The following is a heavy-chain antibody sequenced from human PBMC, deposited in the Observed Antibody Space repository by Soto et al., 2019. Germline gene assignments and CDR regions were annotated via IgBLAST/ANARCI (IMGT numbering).Heavy chain of an antibody. CDR2: ISGSGGST. J-gene: IGHJ4*02. V-gene: IGHV3-23*01. Sequence: GGSLRLSCAASGFTFSSYAMSWVRQAPGKGLEWVSAISGSGGSTYYADSVKGRFTISRENSKNTLYLQMKSLGAEDTAVYYCAKSYLTLDLHCSGGSCYFPLGDYWGQGTLVTVSS. CDR3: AKSYLTLDLHCSGGSCYFPLGDY. CDR1: GFTFSSYA. D-gene: IGHD2-15*01.